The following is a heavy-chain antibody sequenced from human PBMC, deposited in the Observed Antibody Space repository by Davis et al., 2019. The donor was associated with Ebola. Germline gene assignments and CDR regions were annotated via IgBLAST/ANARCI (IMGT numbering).Heavy chain of an antibody. CDR1: GFTFSSYA. Sequence: GGSLRLSCAASGFTFSSYAMSWVRQAPGKGLEWGSAISGSGGSTYYADSVKGRFTISRDNSKNTLYLQMNSLRAEDTAVYYCAKYYNWNYRAPRGFDYWGQGTLVTVSS. CDR2: ISGSGGST. CDR3: AKYYNWNYRAPRGFDY. J-gene: IGHJ4*02. D-gene: IGHD1-7*01. V-gene: IGHV3-23*01.